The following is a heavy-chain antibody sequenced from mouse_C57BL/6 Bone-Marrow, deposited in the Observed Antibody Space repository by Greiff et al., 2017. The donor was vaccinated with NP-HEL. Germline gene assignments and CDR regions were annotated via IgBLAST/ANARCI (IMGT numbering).Heavy chain of an antibody. Sequence: EVKLVESGPELVKPGASVKISCKASGYSFTGYYMHWVKQSHGNILDWIGYIYPYNGVSSYNQKFKGKATLTVDKSSSTAYMELRSLTSEDSAVYYCARSPYDYDSWYFDVWGTGTTVTVSS. D-gene: IGHD2-4*01. CDR3: ARSPYDYDSWYFDV. V-gene: IGHV1-31*01. J-gene: IGHJ1*03. CDR2: IYPYNGVS. CDR1: GYSFTGYY.